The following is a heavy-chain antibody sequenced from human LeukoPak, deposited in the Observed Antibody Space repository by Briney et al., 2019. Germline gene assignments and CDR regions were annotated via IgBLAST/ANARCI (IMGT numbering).Heavy chain of an antibody. CDR2: INHSGST. Sequence: PSETLSLTCAVYGGSFSGYYWSWVRQPPGKGLEWIGEINHSGSTNYNPSLKSRVTISVDTSKNQFSLKLNSVTAADTAVYYCARDGIAVYYYGMDVWGQGTTVTVSS. J-gene: IGHJ6*02. CDR3: ARDGIAVYYYGMDV. V-gene: IGHV4-34*01. CDR1: GGSFSGYY. D-gene: IGHD6-19*01.